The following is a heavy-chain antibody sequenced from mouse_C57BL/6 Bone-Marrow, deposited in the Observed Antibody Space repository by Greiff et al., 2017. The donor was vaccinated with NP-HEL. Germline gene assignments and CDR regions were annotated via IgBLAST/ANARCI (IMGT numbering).Heavy chain of an antibody. CDR1: GYAFSSSW. Sequence: VQLQESGPELVKPGASVKISCKASGYAFSSSWMNWVKQRPGKGLEWIGRIYPGDGDTNYNGKFKGKATLTADKSSSTAYMQLSSLTSEDSAVYFCARGRRRRFFDDWGQGTTLTVSS. D-gene: IGHD2-14*01. CDR2: IYPGDGDT. V-gene: IGHV1-82*01. J-gene: IGHJ2*01. CDR3: ARGRRRRFFDD.